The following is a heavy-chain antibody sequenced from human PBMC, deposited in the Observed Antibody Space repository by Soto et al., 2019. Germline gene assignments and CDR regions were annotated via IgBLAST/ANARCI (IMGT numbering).Heavy chain of an antibody. CDR3: AKNQGVELVPLATVDWFDP. D-gene: IGHD1-26*01. Sequence: PGGSLRLSCAASGFIFENFGMSWVRQAPGKGLEWISSISGSGFKKYYADSVKGRFTISRDNSKSTVYLELNNLSAEDTAVYHCAKNQGVELVPLATVDWFDPWGQGSVVIVPQ. J-gene: IGHJ5*02. CDR2: ISGSGFKK. CDR1: GFIFENFG. V-gene: IGHV3-23*01.